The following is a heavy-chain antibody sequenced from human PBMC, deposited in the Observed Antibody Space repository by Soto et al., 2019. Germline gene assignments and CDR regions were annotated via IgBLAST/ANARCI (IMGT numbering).Heavy chain of an antibody. V-gene: IGHV3-74*01. Sequence: EVQLVESGGGLVQPGGSLRLSCVASGFTFSNYFMHWVRQAPGKGLVCVSGIHTDGSSTNYADSVKGRFTISRDNAKNTLYLQRTSLRVDDTAVYYCATSFVRGQGTLVTVSS. J-gene: IGHJ1*01. CDR3: ATSFV. D-gene: IGHD2-2*01. CDR2: IHTDGSST. CDR1: GFTFSNYF.